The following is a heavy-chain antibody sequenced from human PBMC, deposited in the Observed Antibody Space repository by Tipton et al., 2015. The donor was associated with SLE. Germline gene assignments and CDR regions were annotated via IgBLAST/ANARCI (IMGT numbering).Heavy chain of an antibody. CDR3: ARGGYCSGGSCPGAFDI. CDR1: GDSISGQY. D-gene: IGHD2-15*01. Sequence: TLSLTCTVSGDSISGQYWSWIRQPPGKGLEWIGYIYYSGTTNYNPSLKRRVTISVDTSKNQFSLKLSSVTAADTAVYYCARGGYCSGGSCPGAFDIWGQGTMVTVSS. CDR2: IYYSGTT. V-gene: IGHV4-59*08. J-gene: IGHJ3*02.